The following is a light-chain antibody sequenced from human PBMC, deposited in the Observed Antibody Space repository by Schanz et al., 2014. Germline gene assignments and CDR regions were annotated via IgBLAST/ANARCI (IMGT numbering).Light chain of an antibody. V-gene: IGLV1-44*01. CDR3: QCYDSSLSGSV. CDR2: SNN. CDR1: SSNIGGNT. Sequence: QSVLTRPPSASGTPGQRVTISCSGSSSNIGGNTVNWYQQLPGTAPKPLIYSNNQRPSGVPDRLSGSKSGTSASLAISDLQSEDEGDYYCQCYDSSLSGSVFGGGTKLTVL. J-gene: IGLJ3*02.